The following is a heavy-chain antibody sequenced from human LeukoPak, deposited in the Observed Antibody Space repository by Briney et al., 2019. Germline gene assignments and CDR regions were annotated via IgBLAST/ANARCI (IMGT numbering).Heavy chain of an antibody. J-gene: IGHJ6*02. V-gene: IGHV1-69*13. CDR3: TRDSYGSSYYGMDV. CDR1: GGTFSSYA. Sequence: GASVKVSCKASGGTFSSYAISWVRQAPGQGLEWMGGIIPIFGTANYAQKFQGRVTITADESTSTAYMELSSLRSDDTAVYYCTRDSYGSSYYGMDVWGQGTTVTVSS. D-gene: IGHD5-18*01. CDR2: IIPIFGTA.